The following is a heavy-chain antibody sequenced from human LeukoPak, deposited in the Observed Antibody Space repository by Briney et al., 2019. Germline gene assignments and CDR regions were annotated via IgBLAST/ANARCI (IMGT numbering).Heavy chain of an antibody. V-gene: IGHV3-30*04. CDR2: VSSIGRQE. CDR1: GFTLSAYS. D-gene: IGHD3-3*02. CDR3: ARAFAGAPFDL. Sequence: GRFLRLSCAASGFTLSAYSMHWVRQAPGKGLEWAAVVSSIGRQEYYADSVKGRFTISGDDSKNTLFLQMTSLTVEDTGLYYCARAFAGAPFDLWGRGTLVTVSS. J-gene: IGHJ2*01.